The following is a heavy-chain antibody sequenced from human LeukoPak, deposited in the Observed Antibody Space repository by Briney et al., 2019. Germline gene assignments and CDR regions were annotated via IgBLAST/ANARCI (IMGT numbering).Heavy chain of an antibody. Sequence: GGSLRLSCAASGFTFSSYAMHWVRQAPGKGLEWVSSIESDNNPRYSDSVKGRFAISRDNSKSRLYLQLSSLRAEDTTRYNSARDMYEYVAMDVWGQGTTVTVSS. CDR3: ARDMYEYVAMDV. J-gene: IGHJ6*02. CDR1: GFTFSSYA. D-gene: IGHD6-6*01. CDR2: IESDNNP. V-gene: IGHV3-NL1*01.